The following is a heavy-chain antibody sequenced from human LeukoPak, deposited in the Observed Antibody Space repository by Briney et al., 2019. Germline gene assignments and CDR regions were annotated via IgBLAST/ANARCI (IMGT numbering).Heavy chain of an antibody. CDR3: ARADFGGKIFDY. CDR1: GFTFSSYW. V-gene: IGHV3-7*01. Sequence: GGSLRLSCAASGFTFSSYWMTWVRQAPGKGLEWVANTEQDGSGKHYVDSVKGRFTISRDNAENSLYLQMNSLRAEDTAVYYCARADFGGKIFDYWGQGTLVIVSS. CDR2: TEQDGSGK. J-gene: IGHJ4*02. D-gene: IGHD2-21*01.